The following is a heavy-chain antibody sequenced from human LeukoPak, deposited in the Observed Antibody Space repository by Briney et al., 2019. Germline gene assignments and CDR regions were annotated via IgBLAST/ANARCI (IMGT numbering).Heavy chain of an antibody. CDR3: AREGSYTFDY. D-gene: IGHD3-10*01. Sequence: SETLSLTCTVSGGSFSSHYWSWIRQPPGKGLEWIGYINYSGTTKYNPSLKSRVTISVDTSKNQFSLRLSSVTAADTAVYYCAREGSYTFDYWGQGTLVTVSS. CDR1: GGSFSSHY. J-gene: IGHJ4*02. V-gene: IGHV4-59*11. CDR2: INYSGTT.